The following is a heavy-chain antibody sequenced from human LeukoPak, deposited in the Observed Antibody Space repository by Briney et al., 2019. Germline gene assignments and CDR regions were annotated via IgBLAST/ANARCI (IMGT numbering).Heavy chain of an antibody. D-gene: IGHD1-14*01. CDR2: IYYSGST. CDR3: VVKRAKTGFDY. Sequence: PSETLSLTCAVYGGSFSGYYWSWIRQHPGKGLEWIGYIYYSGSTYYNPSLKSRVTISVDTSKNQFSLKLSSVTAADTAVYYCVVKRAKTGFDYWGQGTLVTVSS. J-gene: IGHJ4*02. CDR1: GGSFSGYY. V-gene: IGHV4-31*11.